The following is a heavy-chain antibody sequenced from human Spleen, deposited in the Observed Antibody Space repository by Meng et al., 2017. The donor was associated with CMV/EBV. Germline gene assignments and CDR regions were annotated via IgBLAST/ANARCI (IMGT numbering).Heavy chain of an antibody. CDR1: GYTFTNSD. Sequence: SVKVSCRASGYTFTNSDIYWVRQAAGQGLEWMGWMNPNNGVAGYAPKFQGRVTMTRDTSINTAYLELSGLRPDDTAVYYCARVPPDHWGQGTLVTVSS. CDR2: MNPNNGVA. V-gene: IGHV1-8*01. CDR3: ARVPPDH. J-gene: IGHJ5*02.